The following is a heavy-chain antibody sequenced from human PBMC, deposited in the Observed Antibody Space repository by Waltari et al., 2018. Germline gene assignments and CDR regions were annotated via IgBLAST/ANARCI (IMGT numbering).Heavy chain of an antibody. CDR1: GFSFSSAW. J-gene: IGHJ4*02. CDR2: IKRESDGGTA. Sequence: EVHLVDSGGGLVKPGGSLRLSCAASGFSFSSAWFNWVRQAPGKGLEWIGRIKRESDGGTADYAAPVKGRFTISRHDSENMLFLQMNSLKSEDTAVYYCTTHGWNSGQASYLDFWGQGSLVTVST. D-gene: IGHD1-7*01. V-gene: IGHV3-15*07. CDR3: TTHGWNSGQASYLDF.